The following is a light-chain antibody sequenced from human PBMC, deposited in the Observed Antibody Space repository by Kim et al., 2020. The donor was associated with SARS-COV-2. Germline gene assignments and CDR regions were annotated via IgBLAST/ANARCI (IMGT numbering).Light chain of an antibody. J-gene: IGKJ2*01. CDR3: QQYNKWPLYT. CDR2: GAS. V-gene: IGKV3-15*01. CDR1: QNISSN. Sequence: EIVMTQSPATLSVSPGERATLSCRASQNISSNLAWYQQKPGQAPRLLIYGASTRATGIPARFSGSGSGTEFTLTISSLQSEDFAVYYCQQYNKWPLYTFGQGTKLEI.